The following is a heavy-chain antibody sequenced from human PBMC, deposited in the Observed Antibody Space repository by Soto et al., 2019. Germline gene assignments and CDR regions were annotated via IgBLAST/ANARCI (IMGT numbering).Heavy chain of an antibody. D-gene: IGHD1-26*01. CDR3: ARYSGSYWHYLDF. V-gene: IGHV5-51*01. Sequence: GESLKISCKGSGCSFASHWVAWVRQMPEKGLEWIGTIYPGDSDTKYSSAFRGHVTISADTSVSTAYLQWRSLEATDSAIYYCARYSGSYWHYLDFWGQGTLVTVSS. CDR2: IYPGDSDT. J-gene: IGHJ4*02. CDR1: GCSFASHW.